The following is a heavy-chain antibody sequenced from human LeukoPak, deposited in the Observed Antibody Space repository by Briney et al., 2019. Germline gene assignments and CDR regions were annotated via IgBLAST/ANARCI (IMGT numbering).Heavy chain of an antibody. D-gene: IGHD5-12*01. V-gene: IGHV3-30*18. Sequence: GRSLRLSCAASGFTFSSYGMHWVRQAPGKGLEWVAVISYDGSNKYYADSVKGRFTISRDNSKNTLHLQMNSLRAEDTAVYYCAKESYATIDYWGQGTLVTVSS. J-gene: IGHJ4*02. CDR2: ISYDGSNK. CDR3: AKESYATIDY. CDR1: GFTFSSYG.